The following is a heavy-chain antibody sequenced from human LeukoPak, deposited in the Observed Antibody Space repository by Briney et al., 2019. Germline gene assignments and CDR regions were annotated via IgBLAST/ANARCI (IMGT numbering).Heavy chain of an antibody. D-gene: IGHD2-2*02. Sequence: TGGSLRLSCAASGFTFSSYAMSWVRQAPGKGLEWVSAINGSGGSTYYADSVKGRFTISRDNSKNTLYLQMNSLRAEDTAVYYCAKALVPAAIRGDYWGQGTLVTVSS. J-gene: IGHJ4*02. CDR1: GFTFSSYA. CDR2: INGSGGST. CDR3: AKALVPAAIRGDY. V-gene: IGHV3-23*01.